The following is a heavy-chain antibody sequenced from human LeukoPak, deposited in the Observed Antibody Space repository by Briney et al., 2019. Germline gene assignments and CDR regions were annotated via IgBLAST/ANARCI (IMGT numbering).Heavy chain of an antibody. J-gene: IGHJ5*02. CDR3: AKEPRSVYDSWSGTTFDP. Sequence: PGGSLRLSCAASGFTFSSYWMHWVRQAPGKGLVWVSRINSDGSSTSYADSVKGRFTISRDNAKNTLYLQMNSLRAEDTAAYYCAKEPRSVYDSWSGTTFDPWGQGTLVTVSS. CDR1: GFTFSSYW. D-gene: IGHD3-3*01. V-gene: IGHV3-74*01. CDR2: INSDGSST.